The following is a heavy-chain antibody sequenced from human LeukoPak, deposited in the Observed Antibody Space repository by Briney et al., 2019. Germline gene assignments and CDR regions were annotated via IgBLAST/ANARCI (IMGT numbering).Heavy chain of an antibody. CDR2: INSDGSTT. V-gene: IGHV3-74*01. D-gene: IGHD3-16*01. CDR1: GFTFSSYN. J-gene: IGHJ4*02. Sequence: PGGSLRLSCAASGFTFSSYNMKWVRQAPGKGLVWVSRINSDGSTTSYADSVKGRFTISRDNAKNTLYLHMNSLRAEDTAVYYCARDLRGIGDETAYWGQGTLVTVSS. CDR3: ARDLRGIGDETAY.